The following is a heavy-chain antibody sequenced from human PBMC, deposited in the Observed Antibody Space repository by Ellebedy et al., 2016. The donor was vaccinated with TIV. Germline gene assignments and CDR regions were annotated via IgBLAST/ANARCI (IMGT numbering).Heavy chain of an antibody. D-gene: IGHD1-26*01. J-gene: IGHJ4*02. CDR3: AASSGSYPNYFDY. Sequence: GESLKISCAASGFTVSSNYMSWVRQAPGKGLEWVSVIYSGGSTYYADSVKGRFTISRDNSKNTLYLQMNSLRAEDTAVYYCAASSGSYPNYFDYWGQGTLVTVSS. CDR1: GFTVSSNY. CDR2: IYSGGST. V-gene: IGHV3-53*01.